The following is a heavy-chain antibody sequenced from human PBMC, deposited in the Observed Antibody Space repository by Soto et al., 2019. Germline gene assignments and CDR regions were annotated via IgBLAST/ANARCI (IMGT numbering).Heavy chain of an antibody. Sequence: QVQLQESGPGLVKASQTLSLTCTVSGGSISSGGYYWSWIRQHPGKGLEWIGYIYNSGSTYYNPPLKSQVTTSADTSNNQFSLKFSSVTAADTAVYCCARGPAPWGQGTLVTVSS. CDR1: GGSISSGGYY. V-gene: IGHV4-31*01. CDR3: ARGPAP. J-gene: IGHJ5*02. CDR2: IYNSGST.